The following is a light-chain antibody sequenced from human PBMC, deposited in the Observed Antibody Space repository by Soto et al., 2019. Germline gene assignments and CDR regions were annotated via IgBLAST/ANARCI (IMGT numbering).Light chain of an antibody. V-gene: IGLV3-21*04. CDR2: YDS. J-gene: IGLJ2*01. CDR3: QVWDSSMGV. CDR1: NIGSKS. Sequence: SYELTQPPSVSVAPGKTARITCGGNNIGSKSVHWYQQKPGQAPVLVIYYDSDRPSGIPERFSGSNSVNTATLTISRVEAGDEADYYCQVWDSSMGVFGGGTKLTVL.